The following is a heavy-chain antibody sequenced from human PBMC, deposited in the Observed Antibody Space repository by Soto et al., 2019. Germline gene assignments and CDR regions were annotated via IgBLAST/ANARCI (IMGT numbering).Heavy chain of an antibody. CDR3: ARDYPRGGGMDV. V-gene: IGHV3-33*01. D-gene: IGHD3-10*01. J-gene: IGHJ6*02. Sequence: QVQLVESGGGVVQPGRSLRLSCAASGFTFSSYGMHWVRQAPGKGLEWVAVIWYDGSNKYYADSVKGRFTISRDNSKNTLYLQMTGLRAEDTAVYYCARDYPRGGGMDVWGQGTTVTVSS. CDR1: GFTFSSYG. CDR2: IWYDGSNK.